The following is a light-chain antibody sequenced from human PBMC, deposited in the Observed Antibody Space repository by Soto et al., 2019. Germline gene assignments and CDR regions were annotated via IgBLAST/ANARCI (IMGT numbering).Light chain of an antibody. Sequence: QSVLTQPPSVSAAPGQKVTISGSGGSSNIGNNYVAWYQQLPGAAPQLLIYDNSERPSGIPDRFSGSKSGTSATLGLSGLKTWDEADYYCGTWDSSLSALVLGGVNQLTVL. CDR3: GTWDSSLSALV. CDR2: DNS. CDR1: SSNIGNNY. J-gene: IGLJ3*02. V-gene: IGLV1-51*01.